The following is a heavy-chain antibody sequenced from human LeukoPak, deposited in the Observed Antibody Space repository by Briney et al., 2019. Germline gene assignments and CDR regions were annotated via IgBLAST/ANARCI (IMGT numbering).Heavy chain of an antibody. Sequence: GGSLRLSCEASGFTFDDYGMHWVRQAPGKGLEWVSTISWNSASVGYVDSVKGRFTISRDNAKKTLYLQMNSLRPEDTALYYCAKDYGYSSSWYDYWGQGTRVTVSS. CDR1: GFTFDDYG. V-gene: IGHV3-9*01. CDR2: ISWNSASV. D-gene: IGHD6-13*01. J-gene: IGHJ4*02. CDR3: AKDYGYSSSWYDY.